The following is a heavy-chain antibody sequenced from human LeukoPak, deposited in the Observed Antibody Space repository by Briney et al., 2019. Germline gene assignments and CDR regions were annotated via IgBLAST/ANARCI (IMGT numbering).Heavy chain of an antibody. Sequence: GASVKVSCKASGYTFTSYDINWVRQATGQGLEWMGWMNPNSGNTGYAQKFQGRVTMTRNTSISTAYMELSSLRSEHTAVYYCARVGQVVSAWDYGGTDHDFDYWGQGTLVTVSS. D-gene: IGHD4-23*01. CDR2: MNPNSGNT. J-gene: IGHJ4*02. CDR3: ARVGQVVSAWDYGGTDHDFDY. CDR1: GYTFTSYD. V-gene: IGHV1-8*01.